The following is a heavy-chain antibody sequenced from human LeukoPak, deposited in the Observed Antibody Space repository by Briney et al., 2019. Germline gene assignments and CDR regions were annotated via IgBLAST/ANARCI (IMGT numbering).Heavy chain of an antibody. CDR2: IKQDGSEK. J-gene: IGHJ4*02. D-gene: IGHD3-22*01. CDR1: GFTFSSYW. CDR3: ARKGITMIVVAATGYYFDY. V-gene: IGHV3-7*05. Sequence: PGGSLRLSCAASGFTFSSYWMSWVRQAPGKGLEWVANIKQDGSEKYYVDSVKDRFTISRDNAKNSLYLQMNSLRAEDTAVYYCARKGITMIVVAATGYYFDYWGQGTLVTVSS.